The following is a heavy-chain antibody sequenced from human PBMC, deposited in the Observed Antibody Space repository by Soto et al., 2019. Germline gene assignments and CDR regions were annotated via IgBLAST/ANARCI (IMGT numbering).Heavy chain of an antibody. CDR3: ARVTLKRGLRDTDYYYYYGMDV. D-gene: IGHD5-12*01. J-gene: IGHJ6*02. V-gene: IGHV1-2*02. CDR1: GYTFTGYY. Sequence: ASVKVSCKASGYTFTGYYMHWVRQAPGQGLEWMGWINPNSGGTNYAQKFQGRVTMTRDTSISTAYMELSRLRSDDTAVYYCARVTLKRGLRDTDYYYYYGMDVRGQGTTVTVSS. CDR2: INPNSGGT.